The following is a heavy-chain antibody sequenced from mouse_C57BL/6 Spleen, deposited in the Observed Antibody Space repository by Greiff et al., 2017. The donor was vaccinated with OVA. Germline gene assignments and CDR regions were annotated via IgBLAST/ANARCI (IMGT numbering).Heavy chain of an antibody. CDR2: IYPSDSET. Sequence: QVQLQQPGAELVRPGSSVKLSCKASGYTFTSYWMDWVKQRPGQGLEWIGNIYPSDSETHYNQKFKDKATLTVDKSSSTAYMQLSSLTSEDSAVYDCARGTVVGGYFAYWGQGTTLTVSA. V-gene: IGHV1-61*01. CDR3: ARGTVVGGYFAY. D-gene: IGHD1-1*01. J-gene: IGHJ2*01. CDR1: GYTFTSYW.